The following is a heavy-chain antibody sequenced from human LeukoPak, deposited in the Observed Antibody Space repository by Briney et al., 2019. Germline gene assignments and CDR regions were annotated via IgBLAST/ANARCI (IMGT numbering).Heavy chain of an antibody. CDR2: ISGSGGST. V-gene: IGHV3-23*01. D-gene: IGHD6-19*01. CDR1: GFTFSSYA. J-gene: IGHJ4*02. Sequence: GGSLRLSCEASGFTFSSYAMSWVRQAPGKGLERVSAISGSGGSTYYADSMKGRFTISRGNSKNTLYLQMNSLRAEDTAVYYCAKESPYSSGWYGPIDYWGQGTLVTVSS. CDR3: AKESPYSSGWYGPIDY.